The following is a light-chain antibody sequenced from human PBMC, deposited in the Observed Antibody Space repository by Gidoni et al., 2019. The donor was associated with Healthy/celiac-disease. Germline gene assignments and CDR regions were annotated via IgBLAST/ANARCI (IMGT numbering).Light chain of an antibody. Sequence: EIVMTQSPATLSVSPGERATLSCRASQSVSSNLAWYQQKPGKAPRLLIYGASPRATGIPARFSGSGSGTEFTLTISSLQSEDFAVYYCQQYNNWPRGTFGQGTKLEIK. V-gene: IGKV3-15*01. CDR3: QQYNNWPRGT. CDR1: QSVSSN. J-gene: IGKJ2*02. CDR2: GAS.